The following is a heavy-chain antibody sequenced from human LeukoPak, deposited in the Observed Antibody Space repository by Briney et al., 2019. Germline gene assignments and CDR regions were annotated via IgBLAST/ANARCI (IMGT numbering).Heavy chain of an antibody. Sequence: SETLSLTCTVSGSSISSYYWSWIRQPPGKGLEWIGYILYSGTTNSNPSLKKRVTISVDTSKNQISLKLSSLTHADTAVYYCARMGGYSGYATHWGQGTLVTVSS. CDR2: ILYSGTT. V-gene: IGHV4-59*08. CDR3: ARMGGYSGYATH. CDR1: GSSISSYY. J-gene: IGHJ4*02. D-gene: IGHD5-12*01.